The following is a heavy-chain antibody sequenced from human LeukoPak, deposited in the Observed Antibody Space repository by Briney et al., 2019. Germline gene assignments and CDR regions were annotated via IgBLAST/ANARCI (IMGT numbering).Heavy chain of an antibody. V-gene: IGHV1-3*01. CDR2: INAGNGDT. CDR3: ARDLGSAAGTDY. Sequence: GASVKVSCKASGYTFSNYVIHWVRQAPGQRLECMGWINAGNGDTKYSQKFPGRVTISRDTSASTVYMELSSLRSEDTAVYYCARDLGSAAGTDYWGQGTLVTVSS. J-gene: IGHJ4*02. D-gene: IGHD6-13*01. CDR1: GYTFSNYV.